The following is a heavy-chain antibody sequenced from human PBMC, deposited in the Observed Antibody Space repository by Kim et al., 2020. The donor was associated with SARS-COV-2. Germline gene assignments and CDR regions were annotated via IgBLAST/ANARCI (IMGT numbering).Heavy chain of an antibody. CDR3: ARDQEQWLTRRENYYYYGMDV. V-gene: IGHV3-21*01. CDR2: ISSSSSYI. D-gene: IGHD6-19*01. Sequence: GGSLRLSCAASGFTFSSYSMNWVRQAPGKGLEWVSSISSSSSYIYYADSVKGRFTISRDNAKNSLYLQMNSLRAEDTAVYYCARDQEQWLTRRENYYYYGMDVWGQGTTVTVSS. J-gene: IGHJ6*02. CDR1: GFTFSSYS.